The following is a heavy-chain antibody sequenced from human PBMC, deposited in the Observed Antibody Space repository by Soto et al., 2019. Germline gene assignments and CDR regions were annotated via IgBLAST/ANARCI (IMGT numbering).Heavy chain of an antibody. CDR1: GFSLSTSGVG. D-gene: IGHD3-22*01. CDR3: AHSGDYDSSGYYYSCFDY. V-gene: IGHV2-5*01. J-gene: IGHJ4*02. CDR2: IYWNDDK. Sequence: GSGPTLVNPTQTLTLTCTFSGFSLSTSGVGVGWIRQPPGKALEWLALIYWNDDKRYSPSLKSRLTITKDTSKNQVVLTMTNMDPVDTATYYCAHSGDYDSSGYYYSCFDYWGQGTLVTVS.